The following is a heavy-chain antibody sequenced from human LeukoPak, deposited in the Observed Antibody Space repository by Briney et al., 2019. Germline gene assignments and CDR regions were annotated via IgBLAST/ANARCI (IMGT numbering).Heavy chain of an antibody. D-gene: IGHD3-9*01. J-gene: IGHJ4*02. CDR1: GFTFSSYW. V-gene: IGHV3-74*01. Sequence: PGGSLRLSCAASGFTFSSYWMHWVRQAPGKGLVWVSRINSDGSSTSYADSVKGRFTISRDNSKNTLYLQMNSLRAEDTAVYYCARDALGPELDWLSFDYWGQGTLVTVSS. CDR3: ARDALGPELDWLSFDY. CDR2: INSDGSST.